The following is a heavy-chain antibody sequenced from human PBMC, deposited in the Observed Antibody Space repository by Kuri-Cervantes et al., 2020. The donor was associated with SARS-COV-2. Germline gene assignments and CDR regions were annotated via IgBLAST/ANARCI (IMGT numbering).Heavy chain of an antibody. CDR1: GFIFSSYT. J-gene: IGHJ4*02. Sequence: GESLKISCAVSGFIFSSYTLNWVRQAPGKGLEWVSSISSSGTLIYYADSMKGRFTISRDNAKNSLYLQMSSLRAEDTAVYYCARSDGLDYWGQGTLVTVSS. CDR3: ARSDGLDY. D-gene: IGHD2-21*02. CDR2: ISSSGTLI. V-gene: IGHV3-21*01.